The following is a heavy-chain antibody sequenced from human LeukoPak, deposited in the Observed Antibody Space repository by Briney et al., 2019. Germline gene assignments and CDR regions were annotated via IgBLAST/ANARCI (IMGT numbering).Heavy chain of an antibody. V-gene: IGHV4-34*01. CDR3: AREASTSGAFDI. D-gene: IGHD2-15*01. J-gene: IGHJ3*02. Sequence: KPSETLSLTCAVYGGSFSGYYWSWIRQPPGKGLEWIGNIYHSGPTYYNPSLKSRVTISVDRSKNQFSLQLTSVTAADTALYYCAREASTSGAFDIWGQGTMVTVSS. CDR2: IYHSGPT. CDR1: GGSFSGYY.